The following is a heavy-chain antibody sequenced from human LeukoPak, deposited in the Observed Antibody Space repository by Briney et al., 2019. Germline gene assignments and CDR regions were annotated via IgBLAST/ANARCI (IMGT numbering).Heavy chain of an antibody. J-gene: IGHJ6*02. V-gene: IGHV4-30-4*01. CDR1: GGSISSGDYY. Sequence: SETLSLTCAVSGGSISSGDYYWSWIRQPPGKGLEWIGYIYYSGSTYYNPSLKSRVTISVDTSKNQFSLKLSSVTAVDTAVYYCARDYASIYYYYGMDVWGQGTTVTVSS. CDR2: IYYSGST. D-gene: IGHD3-16*01. CDR3: ARDYASIYYYYGMDV.